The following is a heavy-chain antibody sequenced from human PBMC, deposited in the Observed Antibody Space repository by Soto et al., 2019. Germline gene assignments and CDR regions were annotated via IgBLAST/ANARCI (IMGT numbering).Heavy chain of an antibody. J-gene: IGHJ6*02. CDR2: IYPGDSDS. V-gene: IGHV5-51*01. Sequence: GESLKISCKGSGYSFTSYWIGWVRQMPGKGLEWMGIIYPGDSDSRYSPSFQGQVTISADKSISTAYLQWSSLKASDTAMYYCARLSSYNYYYYGMDVWGQETTVTVSS. CDR3: ARLSSYNYYYYGMDV. CDR1: GYSFTSYW. D-gene: IGHD2-2*01.